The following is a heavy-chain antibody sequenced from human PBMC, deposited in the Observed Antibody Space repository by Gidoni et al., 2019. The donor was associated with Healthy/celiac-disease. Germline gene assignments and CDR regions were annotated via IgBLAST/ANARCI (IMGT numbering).Heavy chain of an antibody. D-gene: IGHD3-22*01. Sequence: QVQLQESGPGLVKPSETLSLTCTVSGGSISSYYWSWIRQPPGKGLEWIGYIYYSGSTNYNPSLKSRVTISVDTSKNQFSLKLSSVTAADTAVYYCARFYDSSGYYNWFDPWGQGTLVTVSS. CDR1: GGSISSYY. J-gene: IGHJ5*02. V-gene: IGHV4-59*01. CDR3: ARFYDSSGYYNWFDP. CDR2: IYYSGST.